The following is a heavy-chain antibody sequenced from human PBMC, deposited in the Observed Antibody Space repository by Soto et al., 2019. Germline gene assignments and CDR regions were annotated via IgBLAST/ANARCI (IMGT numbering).Heavy chain of an antibody. D-gene: IGHD6-13*01. J-gene: IGHJ6*02. CDR1: GFTFSSYA. CDR2: ISGSGGST. Sequence: GESLKISCAASGFTFSSYAMSWVRQAPGKGLEWVSAISGSGGSTYYADSVKGRFTISRDNSKNTLYLQMNSLRAEDTAVYYCAKDNGIAAAGSLRDYYYGMDVWGQGTTVTVSS. CDR3: AKDNGIAAAGSLRDYYYGMDV. V-gene: IGHV3-23*01.